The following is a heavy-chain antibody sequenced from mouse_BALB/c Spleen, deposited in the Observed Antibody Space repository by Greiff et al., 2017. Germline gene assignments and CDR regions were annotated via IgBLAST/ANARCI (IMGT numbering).Heavy chain of an antibody. V-gene: IGHV5-12-1*01. CDR3: ARHDSSGYYAMDY. D-gene: IGHD3-2*01. CDR2: ISSGGGST. Sequence: EVQVVESGGGLVKPGGSLKLSCAASGFAFSSYDMSWVRQTPEKRLEWVAYISSGGGSTYYPDTVKGRFTISRDNAKNTLYLQMSSLKSEDTAMYYCARHDSSGYYAMDYWGQGTSVTVSS. CDR1: GFAFSSYD. J-gene: IGHJ4*01.